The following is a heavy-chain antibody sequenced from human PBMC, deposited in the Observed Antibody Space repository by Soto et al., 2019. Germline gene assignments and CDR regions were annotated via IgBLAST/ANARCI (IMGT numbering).Heavy chain of an antibody. Sequence: GGSLRLSCAASGFTFSRYEMNCVRQAPGKGLEWVSYVSSSGSTIYYADSVKGRFTISRDNAKNSLYLQMNSLRAEDTAVYYWAREQWLKMFYLHYWGKGTLVTVSS. D-gene: IGHD6-19*01. CDR3: AREQWLKMFYLHY. CDR1: GFTFSRYE. J-gene: IGHJ4*02. V-gene: IGHV3-48*03. CDR2: VSSSGSTI.